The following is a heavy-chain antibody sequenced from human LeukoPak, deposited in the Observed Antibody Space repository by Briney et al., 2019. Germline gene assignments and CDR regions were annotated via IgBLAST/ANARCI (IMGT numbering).Heavy chain of an antibody. D-gene: IGHD3-10*01. J-gene: IGHJ3*02. CDR3: AKDLVGGASDAFDI. CDR1: GFTFSNYA. V-gene: IGHV3-23*01. Sequence: GGSLRLSCVASGFTFSNYAMTWVRQAPGKGLEWVSTIGGSGGSTYYADSVKGRFTISRDNSKNTLYLQMNSLRAEDTAVYYCAKDLVGGASDAFDIWGQGTMVTVSS. CDR2: IGGSGGST.